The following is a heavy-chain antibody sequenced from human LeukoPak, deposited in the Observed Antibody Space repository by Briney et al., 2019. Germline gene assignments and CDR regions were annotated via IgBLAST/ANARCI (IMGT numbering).Heavy chain of an antibody. CDR2: IRYDGSNK. J-gene: IGHJ4*02. CDR1: GFTFSSYG. V-gene: IGHV3-30*02. Sequence: GGSLRLSCAASGFTFSSYGMHWVRQAPGKGLEWVAFIRYDGSNKYYADSVKGRFTISRDNSKNTLYLQMNNLRAEDTAVYYCAKDHCSSTSCYPDYWGQGTLVTVSS. D-gene: IGHD2-2*01. CDR3: AKDHCSSTSCYPDY.